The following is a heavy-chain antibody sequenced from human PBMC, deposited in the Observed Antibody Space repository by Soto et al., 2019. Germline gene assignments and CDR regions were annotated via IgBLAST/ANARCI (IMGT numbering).Heavy chain of an antibody. CDR2: IYPGDSDT. J-gene: IGHJ5*02. V-gene: IGHV5-51*01. CDR3: ARTSVVVVGATELGPNWFDP. D-gene: IGHD2-15*01. Sequence: GESLKISCKGSGYSFTSYWIGWVRQMPGKGLEWMGIIYPGDSDTRYSPSFQGQVTISVDKSISTAYLQWSSLKASDTAVYYCARTSVVVVGATELGPNWFDPWGQGTLVTVSS. CDR1: GYSFTSYW.